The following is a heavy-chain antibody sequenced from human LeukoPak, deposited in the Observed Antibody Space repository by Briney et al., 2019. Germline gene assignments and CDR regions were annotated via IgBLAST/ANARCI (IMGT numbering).Heavy chain of an antibody. V-gene: IGHV3-48*03. CDR3: ARDHISGGHCDS. J-gene: IGHJ4*02. CDR1: GFTFSTYA. Sequence: GGSLRLSCAASGFTFSTYAMNWVRQAPGKGLEWVSFISSSGGTTYYADSVKGRFTISRDNAKNSLYMQLNSLRAEDTAVYYCARDHISGGHCDSWGQGTLVTVSS. CDR2: ISSSGGTT. D-gene: IGHD6-19*01.